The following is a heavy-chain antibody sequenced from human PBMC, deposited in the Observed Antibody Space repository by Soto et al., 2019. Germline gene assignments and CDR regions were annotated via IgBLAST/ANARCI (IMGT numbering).Heavy chain of an antibody. V-gene: IGHV1-8*01. CDR1: GYTFTSYD. CDR3: ARGLFWSGYYNYYYYMDV. J-gene: IGHJ6*03. D-gene: IGHD3-3*01. CDR2: MNLNSGNT. Sequence: ASVKVSCKASGYTFTSYDINWVRQATGQGLEWMGWMNLNSGNTGYAQKFQGRVTMTRNTSISTAYMELSSLRSEDTAVYYCARGLFWSGYYNYYYYMDVWGKGTTVTVSS.